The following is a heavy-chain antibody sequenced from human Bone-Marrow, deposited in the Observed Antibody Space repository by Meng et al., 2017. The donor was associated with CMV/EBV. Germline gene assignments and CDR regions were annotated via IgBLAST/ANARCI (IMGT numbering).Heavy chain of an antibody. J-gene: IGHJ4*02. CDR1: GFTFSSYW. V-gene: IGHV3-74*01. D-gene: IGHD2-2*01. Sequence: LSLTCAASGFTFSSYWRHWVRQAPGKGRVWVSRINSDGSSTSYADSVKGRFTISRDNAKNTLYLQMNSLRAEDTAVYYCARVSPRVYQLLFDYWGQGTLVTVSS. CDR2: INSDGSST. CDR3: ARVSPRVYQLLFDY.